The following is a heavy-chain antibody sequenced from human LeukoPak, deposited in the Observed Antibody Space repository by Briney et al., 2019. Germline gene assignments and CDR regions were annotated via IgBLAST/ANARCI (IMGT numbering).Heavy chain of an antibody. D-gene: IGHD6-6*01. J-gene: IGHJ3*02. V-gene: IGHV3-33*01. CDR1: GFTFSSHA. Sequence: GGSLRLSCAASGFTFSSHAMHWVRQAPGKGLDWVAVIWYDPRHEYYADSVKGRFTISRDNAQNSMYLQMNSLRAEDTAVYYCGRVGGRSKAAKGDAFDIWGQGTMVTVSS. CDR2: IWYDPRHE. CDR3: GRVGGRSKAAKGDAFDI.